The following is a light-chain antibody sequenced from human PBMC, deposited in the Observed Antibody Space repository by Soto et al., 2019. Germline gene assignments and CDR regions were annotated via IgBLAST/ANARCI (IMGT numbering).Light chain of an antibody. Sequence: DIQMTQSPSTLSASVGDTVTITCRASQTIVGWLAWYQQRPGKAPNFLIFDASTLESGVPSRFSGSGSGTTFTLTISSLQSDDFATYYCLQYNGYYRTFGQGTKVEIK. CDR2: DAS. J-gene: IGKJ1*01. CDR1: QTIVGW. CDR3: LQYNGYYRT. V-gene: IGKV1-5*01.